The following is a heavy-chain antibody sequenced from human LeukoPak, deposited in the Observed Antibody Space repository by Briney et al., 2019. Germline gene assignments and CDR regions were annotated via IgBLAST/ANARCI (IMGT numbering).Heavy chain of an antibody. CDR1: GFTFSSYA. CDR3: ATRRPTVVTPYWYFDL. Sequence: PGGSLRLSCAASGFTFSSYAMSWVRQAPGKGLEWVSAISGSGGNTYYADSVKGRFTISRDNSKNTLFLQMNSLRAEDTAVYYCATRRPTVVTPYWYFDLWGRGTLVTVSS. CDR2: ISGSGGNT. V-gene: IGHV3-23*01. D-gene: IGHD4-23*01. J-gene: IGHJ2*01.